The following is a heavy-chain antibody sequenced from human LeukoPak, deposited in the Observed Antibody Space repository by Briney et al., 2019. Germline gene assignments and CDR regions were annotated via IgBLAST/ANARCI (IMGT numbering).Heavy chain of an antibody. CDR1: GFTFSNAW. V-gene: IGHV3-15*01. Sequence: GGSLRLSCAASGFTFSNAWMSWVRQAPGKGLEWVGRIKSKTDGGTTDYAAPVKGRFTISRDDSKNTLYLQMNSLKTEDTAVYYCTRAAIFGVVIPNFDYWGQGTLVTVSS. D-gene: IGHD3-3*01. J-gene: IGHJ4*02. CDR3: TRAAIFGVVIPNFDY. CDR2: IKSKTDGGTT.